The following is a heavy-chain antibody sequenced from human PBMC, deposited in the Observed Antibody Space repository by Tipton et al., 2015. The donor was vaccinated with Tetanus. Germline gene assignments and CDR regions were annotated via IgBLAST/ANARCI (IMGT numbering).Heavy chain of an antibody. V-gene: IGHV4-4*07. CDR2: IYLSGST. Sequence: GLVKPSETLSLTCTVVSGDPISSHYWSWIRQSAGKGLEFIGRIYLSGSTNYNPTFKNRVTMSVDMSKNQFSLKLSSVTAADTAVYYCASHYGSGSDDAFDIWGQGTMVTVSS. CDR1: GDPISSHY. D-gene: IGHD3-10*01. CDR3: ASHYGSGSDDAFDI. J-gene: IGHJ3*02.